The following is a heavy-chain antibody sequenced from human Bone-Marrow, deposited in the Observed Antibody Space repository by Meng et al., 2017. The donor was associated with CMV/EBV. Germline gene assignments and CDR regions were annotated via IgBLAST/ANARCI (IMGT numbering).Heavy chain of an antibody. CDR1: YTFTGYD. CDR3: ARDGPYDFWSGYYTGDP. CDR2: INPNSGGT. Sequence: YTFTGYDMHWVRQAPGQGLEWMGWINPNSGGTNYAQKFQGRVTMTRDTSISTAYMELSRLRSDDTAVYYCARDGPYDFWSGYYTGDPWGQGTLVTVSS. D-gene: IGHD3-3*01. J-gene: IGHJ5*02. V-gene: IGHV1-2*02.